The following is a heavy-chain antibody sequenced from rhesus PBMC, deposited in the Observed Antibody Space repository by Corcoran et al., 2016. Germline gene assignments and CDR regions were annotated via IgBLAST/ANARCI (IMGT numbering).Heavy chain of an antibody. V-gene: IGHV3S5*01. J-gene: IGHJ4*01. CDR3: ARDFEVFTALDA. CDR1: GFAFSSYG. CDR2: MNSGWGST. D-gene: IGHD2-27*01. Sequence: EVQLVETGGGLVQPGGSLNLSWAAAGFAFSSYGMSWVRQAPGKGLQWVSAMNSGWGSTYYADSVKCRFTISSDNSKNTLSLQMNSLRAEDTAVYYCARDFEVFTALDAWGQGVLVTVSS.